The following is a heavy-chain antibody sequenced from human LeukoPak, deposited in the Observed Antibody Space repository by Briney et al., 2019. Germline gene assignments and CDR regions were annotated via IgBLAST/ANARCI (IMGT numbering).Heavy chain of an antibody. CDR1: GGSISSNY. J-gene: IGHJ3*02. Sequence: SETLSLPCTVSGGSISSNYWSWIRQPPGKGLEWIGYIYNSGSTNYNPSLKSRVTISVDTSKNQFSLKLNSVTAADTAVYYCARQGGSFAFDIWGQGTMVTVSS. CDR3: ARQGGSFAFDI. V-gene: IGHV4-59*08. CDR2: IYNSGST. D-gene: IGHD1-26*01.